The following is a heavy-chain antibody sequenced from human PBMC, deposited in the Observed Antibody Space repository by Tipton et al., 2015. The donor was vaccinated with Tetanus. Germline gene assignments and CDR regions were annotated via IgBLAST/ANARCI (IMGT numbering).Heavy chain of an antibody. CDR3: ARGQFGVDY. Sequence: QLVQSGAEVKKPGASVKVSCKASGYSFTSYVMYWVRQAPGQTLEWMGWINAGNGNTEYSQKFQGRVTITRDTSASTAYMELSSLRSEDTAVYYCARGQFGVDYWGQGILVTVSS. CDR1: GYSFTSYV. J-gene: IGHJ4*02. D-gene: IGHD3-10*01. V-gene: IGHV1-3*01. CDR2: INAGNGNT.